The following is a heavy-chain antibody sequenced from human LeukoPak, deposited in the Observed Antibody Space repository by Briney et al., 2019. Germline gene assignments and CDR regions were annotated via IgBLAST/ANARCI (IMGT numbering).Heavy chain of an antibody. Sequence: GASVKVSCKASGYTFTSYGISWARQAPGQGLEWMGWISAYNGNTNYAQKLQGRVTMTTDTSTSTAYMELRSLRSDDTAVYYCARGVCTNGICYGPYYYGMDVWGQGTTVTVSS. CDR2: ISAYNGNT. CDR1: GYTFTSYG. V-gene: IGHV1-18*01. D-gene: IGHD2-8*01. J-gene: IGHJ6*02. CDR3: ARGVCTNGICYGPYYYGMDV.